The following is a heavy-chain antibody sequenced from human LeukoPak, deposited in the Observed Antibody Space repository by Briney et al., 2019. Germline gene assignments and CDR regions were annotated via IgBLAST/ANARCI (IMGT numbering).Heavy chain of an antibody. D-gene: IGHD4-17*01. J-gene: IGHJ4*02. V-gene: IGHV3-30-3*01. CDR2: ISYDGSNK. CDR3: ATTTVTSNHFDY. Sequence: GGSLRLSCAASGFTFSDYYMSWIRQAPGKGLEWVAVISYDGSNKYYADSVKGRFTISRDNSKNTLYLQMNSLRAEDTAVYYCATTTVTSNHFDYWGQGTLVTVSS. CDR1: GFTFSDYY.